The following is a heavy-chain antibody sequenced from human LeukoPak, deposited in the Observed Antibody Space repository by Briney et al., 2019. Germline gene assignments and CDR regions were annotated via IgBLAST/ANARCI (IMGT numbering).Heavy chain of an antibody. J-gene: IGHJ5*02. CDR3: ARDPNLGYCSGGSCYSGWFDL. CDR1: GGSISSYY. V-gene: IGHV4-38-2*02. Sequence: SETLSLTCTVSGGSISSYYWSWLRQPPGKGLEWIGSIYHSRSTYYNPSLKSRVTISVDTSKNQFSLKLSSRTAADTAVYYCARDPNLGYCSGGSCYSGWFDLWGQGTLVTVSS. CDR2: IYHSRST. D-gene: IGHD2-15*01.